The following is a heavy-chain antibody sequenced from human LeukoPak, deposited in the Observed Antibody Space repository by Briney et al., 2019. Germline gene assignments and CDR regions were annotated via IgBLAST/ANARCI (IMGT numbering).Heavy chain of an antibody. CDR2: IKQDGSEK. D-gene: IGHD3-10*01. Sequence: GGSLRLTCAASGFTFSSYWMGWVRQAPGKGLEWVANIKQDGSEKYYVDSVKGRFTISRDNAKNSLYLQMNSLRAEDTAVYYCARVDKWFGELFGYYYYYMDVWGKGTTVTVSS. J-gene: IGHJ6*03. V-gene: IGHV3-7*01. CDR3: ARVDKWFGELFGYYYYYMDV. CDR1: GFTFSSYW.